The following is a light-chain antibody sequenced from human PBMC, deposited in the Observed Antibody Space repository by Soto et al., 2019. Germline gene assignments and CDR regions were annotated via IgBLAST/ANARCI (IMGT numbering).Light chain of an antibody. CDR1: SSDVGGYNY. V-gene: IGLV2-14*01. CDR2: EVS. Sequence: QSALTQPASVSGSPGQSITISCTGTSSDVGGYNYVSWYHQHPGKAPKLLIYEVSNRPSGVSIRFSASKSANTASLTISGLQAEDEALYYCSSYTTSNTWVFGGGTKLTVL. J-gene: IGLJ3*02. CDR3: SSYTTSNTWV.